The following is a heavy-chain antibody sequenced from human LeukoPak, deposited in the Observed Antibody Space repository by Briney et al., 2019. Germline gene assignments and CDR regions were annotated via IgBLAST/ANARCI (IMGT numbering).Heavy chain of an antibody. CDR3: ARDPRLGNYYYYYMDV. CDR1: GYTFTGYY. D-gene: IGHD3-9*01. V-gene: IGHV1-2*02. J-gene: IGHJ6*03. CDR2: INPNSGGT. Sequence: ASVKVSCKASGYTFTGYYMHWVRQAPGQGLEWMGWINPNSGGTNYAQKFQGRVTMTRDTSINTAYMELSRLRSDDTAVYYCARDPRLGNYYYYYMDVWGKGTTVTVSS.